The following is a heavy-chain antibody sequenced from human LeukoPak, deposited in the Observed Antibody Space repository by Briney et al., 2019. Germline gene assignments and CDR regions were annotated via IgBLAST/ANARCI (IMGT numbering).Heavy chain of an antibody. CDR2: ISWNSGSI. J-gene: IGHJ4*02. CDR3: AGDSSGYVPDY. V-gene: IGHV3-9*01. CDR1: GFTFDDYA. Sequence: GGSLRLSCAASGFTFDDYAMHWVRQAPGKGLEWVSGISWNSGSIGYADSVKGRFTISRDNAKNSLYLQMNSLRAEDTALYYCAGDSSGYVPDYWGQGTLVTVSS. D-gene: IGHD3-22*01.